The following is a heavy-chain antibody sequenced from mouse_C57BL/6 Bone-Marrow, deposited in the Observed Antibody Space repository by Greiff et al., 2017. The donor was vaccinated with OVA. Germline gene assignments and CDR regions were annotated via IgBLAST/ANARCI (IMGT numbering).Heavy chain of an antibody. CDR2: INPNNGGT. Sequence: EVQLQQSGPELVKPGASVKISCKASGYTFTDYYMNWVKQSHGKSLEWIGDINPNNGGTSYNQKFKGKATLTVDKSSSTAYMALRSLTSEDSAVYYCARDTWTTTVVSYWYFDVWGTGTTVTVSS. CDR3: ARDTWTTTVVSYWYFDV. D-gene: IGHD1-1*01. V-gene: IGHV1-26*01. CDR1: GYTFTDYY. J-gene: IGHJ1*03.